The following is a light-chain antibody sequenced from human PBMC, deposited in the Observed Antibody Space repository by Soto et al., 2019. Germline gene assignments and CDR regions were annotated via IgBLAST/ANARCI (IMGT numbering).Light chain of an antibody. CDR3: QQYGSSPLT. CDR2: GAS. Sequence: EIVLTQSPGTLSLSPGERATLSCRASQSVSSSFLAWYQQKPGQAPRLLIYGASSRATGIPDRFSGSGSGTYFILTIRRLEPEDVAVYYCQQYGSSPLTFGGGTKVEIK. V-gene: IGKV3-20*01. J-gene: IGKJ4*01. CDR1: QSVSSSF.